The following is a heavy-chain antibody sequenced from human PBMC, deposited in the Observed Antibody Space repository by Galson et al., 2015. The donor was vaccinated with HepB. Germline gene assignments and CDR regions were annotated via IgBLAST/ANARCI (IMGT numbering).Heavy chain of an antibody. V-gene: IGHV3-48*01. CDR2: ISTGSSSI. Sequence: SLRLSCAASGFTFSDNSMNWVRQAPGKGLEWVSYISTGSSSIYYADSVKGRFTISRDDAKNSLFLQMNSLRAEDTAVYYCARDPPTDYSSGWFYFDHWGQGTLVTVSS. D-gene: IGHD6-19*01. J-gene: IGHJ4*02. CDR3: ARDPPTDYSSGWFYFDH. CDR1: GFTFSDNS.